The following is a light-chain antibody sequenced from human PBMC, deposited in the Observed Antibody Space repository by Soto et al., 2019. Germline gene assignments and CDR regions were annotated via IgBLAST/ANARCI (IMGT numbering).Light chain of an antibody. CDR3: QQRSNWPPLT. V-gene: IGKV3-11*01. J-gene: IGKJ4*01. CDR1: QSVSSY. CDR2: DAS. Sequence: EIVLTQSPATLSLSPGERATLSCTASQSVSSYLAWYQQKPGQAPRLLIFDASTRATGIPARFSGSGSGTDFTLTISSLEPEDFAVYYCQQRSNWPPLTFGGGTKVEI.